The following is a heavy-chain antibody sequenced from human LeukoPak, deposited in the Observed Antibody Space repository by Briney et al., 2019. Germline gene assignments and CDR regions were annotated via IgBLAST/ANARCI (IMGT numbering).Heavy chain of an antibody. CDR3: ARGTMMVGP. J-gene: IGHJ5*02. D-gene: IGHD3-22*01. CDR1: GGSIGSYY. V-gene: IGHV4-59*01. Sequence: KPSETLFLTCTVSGGSIGSYYWSWIRQPPGKGLEWIGYINYSGTTNYNPSLKSRVSISVDTSKNQFSLKLSSVTAADTAVYYCARGTMMVGPWGQGTQVTVSS. CDR2: INYSGTT.